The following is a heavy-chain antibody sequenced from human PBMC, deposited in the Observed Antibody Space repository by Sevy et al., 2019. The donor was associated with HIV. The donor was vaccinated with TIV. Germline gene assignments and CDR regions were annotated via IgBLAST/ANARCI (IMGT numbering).Heavy chain of an antibody. Sequence: ASVKVSCKASGYTFTGYYMHWVRQAPGQGLEWMGWINPNSGGTDYAQKFQGRVTMTRDTSISIAYMELSRLRSDDTAVYFCAKDRWGIAAAGTGVFDYWAREPWSPSPQ. J-gene: IGHJ4*02. CDR2: INPNSGGT. CDR1: GYTFTGYY. CDR3: AKDRWGIAAAGTGVFDY. D-gene: IGHD6-13*01. V-gene: IGHV1-2*02.